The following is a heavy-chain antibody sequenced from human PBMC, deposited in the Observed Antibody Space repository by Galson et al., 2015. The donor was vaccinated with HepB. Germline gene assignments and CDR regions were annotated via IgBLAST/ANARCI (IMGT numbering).Heavy chain of an antibody. D-gene: IGHD1-1*01. J-gene: IGHJ6*02. CDR3: ARDGIFSSNTYYYGMDV. CDR1: GGSVSSGSYY. Sequence: SETLSLTCTVSGGSVSSGSYYWSWIRQPPGKGLEWIGFVYHSGRTYYNHSLKSRVTISVNTSKNQFSLKLSSVTAADTAVYYCARDGIFSSNTYYYGMDVWGLGTTVTVSS. V-gene: IGHV4-61*01. CDR2: VYHSGRT.